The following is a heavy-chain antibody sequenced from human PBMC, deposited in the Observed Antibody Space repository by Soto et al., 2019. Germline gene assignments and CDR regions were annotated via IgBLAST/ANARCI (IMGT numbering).Heavy chain of an antibody. CDR1: GGTLSSYT. CDR2: IIPIFGTA. J-gene: IGHJ4*02. Sequence: VKVSCKASGGTLSSYTINWVRQAPGQPLAWMGGIIPIFGTANYAQKFQGRVTITADKSTSTAYMELSSLRSEDTAVYYCERGGGTYCGGDCYEHYFDYWGQRTLVTVS. CDR3: ERGGGTYCGGDCYEHYFDY. V-gene: IGHV1-69*13. D-gene: IGHD2-21*02.